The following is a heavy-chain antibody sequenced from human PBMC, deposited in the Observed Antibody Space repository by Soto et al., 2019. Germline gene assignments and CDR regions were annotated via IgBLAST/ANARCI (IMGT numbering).Heavy chain of an antibody. D-gene: IGHD4-17*01. Sequence: EVQLVESGGDLVQPGGSLRLSCVASGFIVSGSYMSWVRQAPGEGLEWVSVMYPDGSRHYAESVKGRFAISRQNSENTVNLQMNSLRPEDTAVYYCAKDRGNYGDGGLDYWGQGTLVTVSS. CDR3: AKDRGNYGDGGLDY. V-gene: IGHV3-53*04. J-gene: IGHJ4*02. CDR1: GFIVSGSY. CDR2: MYPDGSR.